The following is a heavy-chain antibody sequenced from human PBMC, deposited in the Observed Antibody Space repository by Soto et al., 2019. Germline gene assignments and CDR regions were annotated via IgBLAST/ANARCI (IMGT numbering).Heavy chain of an antibody. D-gene: IGHD3-3*01. CDR1: GGSISSYY. CDR3: ARHNFDFWSGSKYYFDY. V-gene: IGHV4-59*08. Sequence: SETLSLTCTVSGGSISSYYWSWIRQPPGKGLEWIGYIYYSGSTNYNPSLKSRVTISVDTSKNQFSLKLSSVTAAYTAVYYCARHNFDFWSGSKYYFDYWGQGTLVTVSS. CDR2: IYYSGST. J-gene: IGHJ4*02.